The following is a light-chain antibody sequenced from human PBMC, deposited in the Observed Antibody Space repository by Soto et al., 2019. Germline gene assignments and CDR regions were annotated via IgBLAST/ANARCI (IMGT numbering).Light chain of an antibody. V-gene: IGKV3-15*01. CDR1: QSISSN. CDR3: QQSNNWPWT. CDR2: GAT. J-gene: IGKJ1*01. Sequence: VMTQSPATLSLFPGERATLSCRASQSISSNLAWYQQKPGQAPRLLIHGATTRATGIPARFSGSGSGTEFTLTISSLQSEDFAVYYCQQSNNWPWTFGQGTKVDIK.